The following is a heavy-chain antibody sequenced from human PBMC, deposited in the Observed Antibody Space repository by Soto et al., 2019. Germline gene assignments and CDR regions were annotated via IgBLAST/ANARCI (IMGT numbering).Heavy chain of an antibody. CDR2: IKQEGSDK. Sequence: PGGPLRLSCASSGFTCSNDWMSWVRQAPGKGLEWVANIKQEGSDKYYVDSVKGRFTISRDNAKNSLYLQMNSLRAEDTAVYYCARDRVYSSSWYSAFDIWGQGTMVTVSS. D-gene: IGHD6-13*01. CDR3: ARDRVYSSSWYSAFDI. V-gene: IGHV3-7*01. J-gene: IGHJ3*02. CDR1: GFTCSNDW.